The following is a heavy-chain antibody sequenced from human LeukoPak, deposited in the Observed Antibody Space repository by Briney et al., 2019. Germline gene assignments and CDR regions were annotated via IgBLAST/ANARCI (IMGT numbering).Heavy chain of an antibody. V-gene: IGHV2-5*02. CDR3: AHRGSNYALDY. CDR2: IYWDDDK. D-gene: IGHD4-11*01. J-gene: IGHJ4*02. CDR1: GFSLSTSGVG. Sequence: SGPTLVKPTQTLTLTCTFSGFSLSTSGVGVGWIRQPPGKALEWLAVIYWDDDKRYSPSLDNRLTITKDTSKNQVVLTMTNLDPVDTATYYCAHRGSNYALDYWGQGTLVTVSS.